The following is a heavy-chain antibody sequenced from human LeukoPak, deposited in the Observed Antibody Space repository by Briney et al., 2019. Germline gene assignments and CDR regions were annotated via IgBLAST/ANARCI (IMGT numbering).Heavy chain of an antibody. Sequence: PGGSLRLSCAASGFTFNNYAMHYVRQAPGKGLEWVSVISNNGRNKNYADSVKGRFTISRDSSNNTLYLQMNSLRAEDTGVYFCAKERETTASGTFDFRGQGTLVTVSS. V-gene: IGHV3-30*18. D-gene: IGHD6-13*01. J-gene: IGHJ4*02. CDR1: GFTFNNYA. CDR2: ISNNGRNK. CDR3: AKERETTASGTFDF.